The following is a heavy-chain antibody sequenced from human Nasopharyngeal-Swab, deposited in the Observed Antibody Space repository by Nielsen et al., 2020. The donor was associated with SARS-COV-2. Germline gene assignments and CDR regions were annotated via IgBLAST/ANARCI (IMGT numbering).Heavy chain of an antibody. CDR2: INTGSSSI. CDR1: GFTFSSYN. J-gene: IGHJ4*02. D-gene: IGHD3-22*01. CDR3: ARDPYYYDSSGYLPGLFDC. V-gene: IGHV3-48*02. Sequence: GESLKISCAASGFTFSSYNMNWVRQAPGKGLEWVSYINTGSSSIYYADSVKGRFTISRDNAKNSLYLQMNSLRDEDTAVYYCARDPYYYDSSGYLPGLFDCWGQGTLVTVSS.